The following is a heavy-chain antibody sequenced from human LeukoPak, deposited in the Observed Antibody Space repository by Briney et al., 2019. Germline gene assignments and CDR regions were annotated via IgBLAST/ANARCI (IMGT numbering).Heavy chain of an antibody. CDR3: ARERIFSY. J-gene: IGHJ4*02. Sequence: GGSLRLSCAASGFTFSSCWMTWVRQAPGKGLEWVANIKQDGSEKYYVDSVKGRFTISRDNAKNSLFLQMNSLRAEDTAVYYCARERIFSYWGQGTLVTVSS. CDR1: GFTFSSCW. V-gene: IGHV3-7*01. CDR2: IKQDGSEK. D-gene: IGHD2/OR15-2a*01.